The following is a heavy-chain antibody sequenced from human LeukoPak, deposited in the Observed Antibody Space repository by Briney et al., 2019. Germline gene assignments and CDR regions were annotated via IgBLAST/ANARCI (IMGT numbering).Heavy chain of an antibody. CDR3: AKDLVGATKKFDY. CDR1: GFTFSSYG. D-gene: IGHD1-26*01. V-gene: IGHV3-33*06. CDR2: IWYDGSNK. Sequence: GGSLRLSCAASGFTFSSYGMHWVRQAPGKGLEWVAVIWYDGSNKYYADSVKGRFTISRDNSKNTLYLQMNSLRAEDTAVYYCAKDLVGATKKFDYWGQGTLVTVSS. J-gene: IGHJ4*02.